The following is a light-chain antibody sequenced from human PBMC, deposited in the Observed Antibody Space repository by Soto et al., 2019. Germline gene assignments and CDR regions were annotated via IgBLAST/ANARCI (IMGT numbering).Light chain of an antibody. Sequence: EIVMTQSPATLSVSPGERATLSCRASQSVNNNLAWYQQKPGQAPRLLLHGASTRATGIPAWFSGSGSGTEFTLTISSLQSEDFAVYYCQQYNNWPLTFGGGTKVEIK. CDR1: QSVNNN. CDR2: GAS. J-gene: IGKJ4*01. CDR3: QQYNNWPLT. V-gene: IGKV3-15*01.